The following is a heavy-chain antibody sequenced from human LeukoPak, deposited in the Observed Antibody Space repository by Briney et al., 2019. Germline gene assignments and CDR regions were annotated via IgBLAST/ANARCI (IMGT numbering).Heavy chain of an antibody. V-gene: IGHV1-8*01. D-gene: IGHD6-13*01. Sequence: ASVKVSCKASGYTLNNYDFNWVRQATGQGLEWMGWMNPSSGNTAYAQKFQGRVTMTRDTSISTAYMELSSLRSEDTAMYYCATRPGIAAAGTMDVWGRGTTVTVSS. J-gene: IGHJ6*02. CDR1: GYTLNNYD. CDR2: MNPSSGNT. CDR3: ATRPGIAAAGTMDV.